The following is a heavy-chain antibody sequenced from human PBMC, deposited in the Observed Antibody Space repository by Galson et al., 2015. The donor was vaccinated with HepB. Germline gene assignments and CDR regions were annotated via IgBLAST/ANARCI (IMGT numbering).Heavy chain of an antibody. D-gene: IGHD2-21*02. V-gene: IGHV3-21*01. CDR1: GFTFSSYS. Sequence: SLRLSCAASGFTFSSYSMNWVRQAPGKGLEWVSSISSSSSYIYYADSVKGRFTISRDNAKNSLYLQMNSLRAEDTAVYYCARDESAYGGGDCYVFDYWGQGTLVTVSS. CDR2: ISSSSSYI. CDR3: ARDESAYGGGDCYVFDY. J-gene: IGHJ4*02.